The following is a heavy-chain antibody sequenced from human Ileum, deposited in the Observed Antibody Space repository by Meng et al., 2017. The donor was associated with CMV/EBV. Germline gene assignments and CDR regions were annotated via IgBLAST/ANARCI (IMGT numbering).Heavy chain of an antibody. CDR3: AKVPSRGPGIMGFDT. V-gene: IGHV4-39*07. D-gene: IGHD3-10*01. Sequence: QLQLQESGPGLVKPSEPLSLPCTVAGGSISSSSYCWGWIRQPPGRGLEWIATMYYSESGYYNPSPKSRLTISVDTSKNQMSLHLTSVTAADTAVYYCAKVPSRGPGIMGFDTWGQGILVTVSS. CDR2: MYYSESG. J-gene: IGHJ5*02. CDR1: GGSISSSSYC.